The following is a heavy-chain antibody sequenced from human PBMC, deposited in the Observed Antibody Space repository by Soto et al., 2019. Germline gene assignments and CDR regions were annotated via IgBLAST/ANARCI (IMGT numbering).Heavy chain of an antibody. J-gene: IGHJ5*02. Sequence: GGSLRLSCAASGFTVSSNYMSWVGQAPGKGLEWVSVIYSGGSTYYADSVKGRFTISRDNSKNTLYLQMNSLRAEDTAVYYCAREAAAGTLWFDPWGQGTLVTVSS. CDR3: AREAAAGTLWFDP. D-gene: IGHD6-13*01. V-gene: IGHV3-66*01. CDR1: GFTVSSNY. CDR2: IYSGGST.